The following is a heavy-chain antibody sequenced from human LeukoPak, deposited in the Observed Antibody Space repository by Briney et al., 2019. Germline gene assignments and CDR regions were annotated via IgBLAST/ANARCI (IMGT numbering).Heavy chain of an antibody. CDR2: INHSGST. Sequence: SETLSLTCAVSGGSFSGYYWSWIRQPPGKGLEWIGEINHSGSTNYNPSLKSRVAISVDTSKNQFSLKLSSVTAADTAVYYCARGNVLTGDFDYWGQGTLVTVSS. CDR3: ARGNVLTGDFDY. V-gene: IGHV4-34*01. CDR1: GGSFSGYY. D-gene: IGHD3-9*01. J-gene: IGHJ4*02.